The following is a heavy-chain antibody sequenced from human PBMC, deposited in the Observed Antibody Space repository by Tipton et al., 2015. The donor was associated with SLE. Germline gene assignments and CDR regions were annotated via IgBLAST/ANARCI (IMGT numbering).Heavy chain of an antibody. CDR2: ISYSGSA. J-gene: IGHJ4*02. D-gene: IGHD2-2*01. CDR1: GGSISSASYY. CDR3: VVCSPSSCAYFDY. V-gene: IGHV4-39*07. Sequence: LRLSCTVSGGSISSASYYWGWIRQPPGKELEWIGSISYSGSAYYNPSLRSRVTISVDTPKNQFSLKVTSVTAADTAVYYCVVCSPSSCAYFDYWGQGRLVTVSS.